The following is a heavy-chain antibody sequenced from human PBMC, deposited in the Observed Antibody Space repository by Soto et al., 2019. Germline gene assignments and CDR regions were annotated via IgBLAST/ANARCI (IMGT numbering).Heavy chain of an antibody. CDR2: ISAYNGNT. CDR1: GYTFITYG. Sequence: QVQLVQSGAEVKKPGASVKVSCKASGYTFITYGINWVRQAPGQGLEWMAWISAYNGNTYYAQNFQGRVTITTDTSTSTAYMELRSLRSDDTAIYSCAIGTSKDFWGQGTLVTVSS. CDR3: AIGTSKDF. J-gene: IGHJ4*02. V-gene: IGHV1-18*01.